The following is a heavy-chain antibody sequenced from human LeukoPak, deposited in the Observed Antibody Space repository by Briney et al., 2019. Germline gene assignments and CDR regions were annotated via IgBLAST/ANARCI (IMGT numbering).Heavy chain of an antibody. J-gene: IGHJ3*02. D-gene: IGHD6-13*01. CDR2: IYYSGST. CDR1: GGSISSYY. Sequence: SETLSLTCTVSGGSISSYYWSWIRQPPGKGLEWIGYIYYSGSTNYNPSLKSRVTISVDTSKNQFSLKLSSVTAADTAVYYCARARYSSSWYDGDAFDIWGQGTMVTVSS. V-gene: IGHV4-59*01. CDR3: ARARYSSSWYDGDAFDI.